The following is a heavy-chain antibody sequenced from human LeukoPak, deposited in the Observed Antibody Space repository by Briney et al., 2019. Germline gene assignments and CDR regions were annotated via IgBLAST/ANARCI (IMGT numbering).Heavy chain of an antibody. J-gene: IGHJ4*02. D-gene: IGHD3-16*02. Sequence: ASVRVSCKASGYTFTAYYLHWVPQAPGQGLEWMGWINPNSGGTNYAQKFKGWVTLTRDTSINTTYMELSRLASDVTAVYFCARGTPGSYLGYWGQGTLVTVSS. CDR1: GYTFTAYY. CDR3: ARGTPGSYLGY. V-gene: IGHV1-2*04. CDR2: INPNSGGT.